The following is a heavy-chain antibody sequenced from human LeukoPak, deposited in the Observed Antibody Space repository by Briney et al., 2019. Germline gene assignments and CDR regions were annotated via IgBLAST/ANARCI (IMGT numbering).Heavy chain of an antibody. Sequence: PGGSLRLSCAASGFTFSSYGMHWVRQAPGKGLEWVAVISYDGSNKYYADSVKGRFTISRDNSKNTLYLQMNSLRAEDTAVYYCAKDLVRGKLYCSGGSCYDLDYWGQGTLVTVSS. CDR1: GFTFSSYG. CDR3: AKDLVRGKLYCSGGSCYDLDY. CDR2: ISYDGSNK. D-gene: IGHD2-15*01. V-gene: IGHV3-30*18. J-gene: IGHJ4*02.